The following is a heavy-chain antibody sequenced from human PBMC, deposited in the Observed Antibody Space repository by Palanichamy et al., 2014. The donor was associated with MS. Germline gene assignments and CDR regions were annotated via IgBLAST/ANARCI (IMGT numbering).Heavy chain of an antibody. CDR3: TTGPKGYYDKSGYYQYYFDY. CDR2: IRSKSDGGTT. V-gene: IGHV3-15*07. J-gene: IGHJ4*02. Sequence: EVQLVDSGGGLVKPGGSLRLSCAASGFTFGDAWMNWVRQGSRKGLEWVGRIRSKSDGGTTDSAAPVKGRFTISRDDSENTLYLQMNNLKAEDTAVYYCTTGPKGYYDKSGYYQYYFDYWGQGTLVTVSS. CDR1: GFTFGDAW. D-gene: IGHD3-22*01.